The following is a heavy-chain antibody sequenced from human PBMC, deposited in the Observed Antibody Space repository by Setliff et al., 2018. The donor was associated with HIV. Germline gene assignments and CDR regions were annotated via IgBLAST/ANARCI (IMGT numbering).Heavy chain of an antibody. V-gene: IGHV3-30*02. CDR1: GFTFSTYG. CDR3: ARDRYSGSSTDY. CDR2: IEHDGSKK. J-gene: IGHJ4*02. Sequence: PGGSLRLSCAVSGFTFSTYGMHWVRQAPGKGLEWVTFIEHDGSKKFYADSVKGRFTISRDNSKNTVDLQMNSLRTEDTAVYYCARDRYSGSSTDYWGQGTLVTVSS. D-gene: IGHD1-26*01.